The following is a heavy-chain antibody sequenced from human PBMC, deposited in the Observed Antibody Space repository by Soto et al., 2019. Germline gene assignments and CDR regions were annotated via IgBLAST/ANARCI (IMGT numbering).Heavy chain of an antibody. CDR1: GFTFSSYG. CDR3: ARGGLYGSLYNWFDP. CDR2: IWYDGSNK. Sequence: GGSLRLSCAASGFTFSSYGMHWVRQAPGKGLEWVAVIWYDGSNKYYADSVKGRSTISRDNSKNTLYLQMNSLRAEDTAVYYCARGGLYGSLYNWFDPWGQGTLVTVSS. V-gene: IGHV3-33*01. D-gene: IGHD3-10*01. J-gene: IGHJ5*02.